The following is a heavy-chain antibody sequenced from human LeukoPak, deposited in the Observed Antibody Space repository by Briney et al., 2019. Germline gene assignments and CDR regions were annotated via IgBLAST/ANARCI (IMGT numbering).Heavy chain of an antibody. V-gene: IGHV3-20*04. CDR1: GGSISSSNYY. CDR3: ARGKYYYYMDV. CDR2: INWNGDST. J-gene: IGHJ6*03. Sequence: ETLSLTCTVSGGSISSSNYYWGWIRQPPGKGLEWVSGINWNGDSTGYADSVKGRFTISRDNAKNSLYLQMSSLRAEDTALYYCARGKYYYYMDVWGKGTTVTVSS.